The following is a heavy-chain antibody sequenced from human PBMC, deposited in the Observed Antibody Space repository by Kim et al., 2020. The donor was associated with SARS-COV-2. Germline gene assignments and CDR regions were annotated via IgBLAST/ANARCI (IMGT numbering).Heavy chain of an antibody. CDR1: GFTFSSYA. V-gene: IGHV3-23*01. J-gene: IGHJ4*02. D-gene: IGHD5-12*01. CDR3: AKDQVSVGMATNFDY. CDR2: ISGSAGST. Sequence: GGSLRLSCAASGFTFSSYAMTWVRQAPGKGLEWVSTISGSAGSTYYADSVKGRFTISRDNSQKTLYLQMNSLRAEDTAVYYCAKDQVSVGMATNFDYWGQGTLVTVSS.